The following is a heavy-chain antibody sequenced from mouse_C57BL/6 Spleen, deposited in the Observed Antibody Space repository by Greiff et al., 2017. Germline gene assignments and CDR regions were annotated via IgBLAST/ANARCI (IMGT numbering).Heavy chain of an antibody. CDR3: TTSPLYYDGSSPFAY. V-gene: IGHV14-1*01. J-gene: IGHJ3*01. CDR2: IDPEDGDT. D-gene: IGHD1-1*01. CDR1: GFNIKDYY. Sequence: VHVKQSGAELVRPGASVKLSCTASGFNIKDYYMHWVKQRPEQGLEWIGRIDPEDGDTEYAPKFQGKATMTADTSSNTAYLQLSSLTSEDTAVYYCTTSPLYYDGSSPFAYWGQGTLVTVSA.